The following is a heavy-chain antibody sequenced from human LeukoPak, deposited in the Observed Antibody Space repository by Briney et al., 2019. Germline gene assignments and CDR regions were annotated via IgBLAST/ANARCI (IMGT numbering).Heavy chain of an antibody. CDR2: IYSGGST. D-gene: IGHD2-21*02. V-gene: IGHV3-23*03. CDR1: GFTFSSYA. J-gene: IGHJ4*02. Sequence: PGGSLRLSCAASGFTFSSYAMSWVRQAPGKGLEWVSVIYSGGSTYYADSVKGRFTISRDSAKNSLYLQMNSLRAEDTAVYYCARFRTWGDKAFDYWGQGTLVTVSS. CDR3: ARFRTWGDKAFDY.